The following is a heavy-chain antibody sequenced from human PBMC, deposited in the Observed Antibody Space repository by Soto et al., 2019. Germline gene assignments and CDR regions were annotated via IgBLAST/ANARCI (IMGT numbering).Heavy chain of an antibody. CDR3: ARDPNGRSWGNSFDP. V-gene: IGHV3-30-3*01. J-gene: IGHJ5*02. CDR1: GFTVSSYA. D-gene: IGHD3-16*01. CDR2: ISYDGSNK. Sequence: PGGSLRLSCAASGFTVSSYAMHWVRQAPGKGLEWVAVISYDGSNKYYADSVKGRFTISRDNSKNTLYLQMNRLRAEDTAVYYCARDPNGRSWGNSFDPWGQGTLVTVSS.